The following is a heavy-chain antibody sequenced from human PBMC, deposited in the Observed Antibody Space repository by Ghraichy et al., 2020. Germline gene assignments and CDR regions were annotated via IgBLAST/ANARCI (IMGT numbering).Heavy chain of an antibody. CDR3: ARDLTSGYGMDV. V-gene: IGHV3-53*01. Sequence: GGSLRLSCAASGFTVSSNYMSWVRQAPGKGLECVSVIYSGGSIYHADSVKGRFTLSRDNSKNTLYLQMNSLRAEDTAVYFCARDLTSGYGMDVWGQGTTVTVS. D-gene: IGHD3-10*01. CDR2: IYSGGSI. J-gene: IGHJ6*02. CDR1: GFTVSSNY.